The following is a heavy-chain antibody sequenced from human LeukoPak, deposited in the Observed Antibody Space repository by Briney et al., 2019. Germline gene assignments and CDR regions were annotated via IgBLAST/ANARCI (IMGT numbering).Heavy chain of an antibody. CDR1: GYTFTSYY. J-gene: IGHJ2*01. V-gene: IGHV1-46*01. D-gene: IGHD3-10*01. CDR2: INPSGGST. CDR3: ARDPVHWYFDL. Sequence: ASVKVSCKASGYTFTSYYMHWVRQAPGQGLEWMGIINPSGGSTSYAQKFQGRVTMTRDMSTSTVYMEPSSLRSEDTAVYYCARDPVHWYFDLWGRGTLVTVSS.